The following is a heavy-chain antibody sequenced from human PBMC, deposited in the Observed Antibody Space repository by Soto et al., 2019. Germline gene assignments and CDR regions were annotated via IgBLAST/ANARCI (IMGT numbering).Heavy chain of an antibody. CDR3: ARDERGYNYVSDYGLDV. CDR1: GGTFTSHT. V-gene: IGHV1-69*08. Sequence: QVQLVQSGAELKKPGSSVKVSCKASGGTFTSHTIIAWVRQAPGQGPEWMGRIIPTLDIVDYAQKFQDRVTITADKLTSTDYMELRSLISEDTAVYYCARDERGYNYVSDYGLDVWGQGTSVTVSS. D-gene: IGHD5-18*01. J-gene: IGHJ6*02. CDR2: IIPTLDIV.